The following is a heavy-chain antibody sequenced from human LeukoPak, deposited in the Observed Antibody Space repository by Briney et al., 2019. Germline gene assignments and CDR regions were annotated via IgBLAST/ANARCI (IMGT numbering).Heavy chain of an antibody. CDR3: ARGGSGSYYTIFDY. D-gene: IGHD3-10*01. Sequence: PGGSLRLSCAASGFTFSGDTMNWGRQAPGKGLEWVSSITSSSSDIYYADSVRGRFTISRDNAKNSLYLQMNSLRAEDTAVYYCARGGSGSYYTIFDYWGQGTLVTVSS. J-gene: IGHJ4*02. CDR1: GFTFSGDT. CDR2: ITSSSSDI. V-gene: IGHV3-21*01.